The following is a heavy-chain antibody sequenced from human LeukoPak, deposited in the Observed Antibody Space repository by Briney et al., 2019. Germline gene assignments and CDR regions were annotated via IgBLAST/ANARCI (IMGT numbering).Heavy chain of an antibody. CDR3: ARDQMVRGKYDAFDI. Sequence: GVSLRLSCAASGFTFSDYYMSWIRQAPGKGLEWVSYISSSGSTIYYADSVKGRFTISRDNAKNSLYLQMNSLRAEDTAVYYCARDQMVRGKYDAFDIWGQGTMVTVSS. CDR2: ISSSGSTI. D-gene: IGHD3-10*01. V-gene: IGHV3-11*01. J-gene: IGHJ3*02. CDR1: GFTFSDYY.